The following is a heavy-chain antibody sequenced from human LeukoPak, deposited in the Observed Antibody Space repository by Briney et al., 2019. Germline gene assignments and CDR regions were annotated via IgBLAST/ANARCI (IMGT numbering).Heavy chain of an antibody. CDR2: INTNTGNP. J-gene: IGHJ4*02. Sequence: GASVKVSCKASGYTFTSYGISWVRQAPGQGLEWMGWINTNTGNPTYAQGFTGRFVFSLDTSVSTAYLQISSLKAEDTAVYYCARADKRAARSPEGYWGQGTLVTVSS. V-gene: IGHV7-4-1*02. CDR3: ARADKRAARSPEGY. CDR1: GYTFTSYG. D-gene: IGHD6-6*01.